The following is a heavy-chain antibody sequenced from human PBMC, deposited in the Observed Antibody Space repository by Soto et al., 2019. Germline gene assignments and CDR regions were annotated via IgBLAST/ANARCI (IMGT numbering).Heavy chain of an antibody. CDR1: GGSISSINDY. J-gene: IGHJ4*02. V-gene: IGHV4-39*01. Sequence: PSETLSLTCTVSGGSISSINDYWGWIRQPPGKGLEWIGSIYYSGSTYYNPSLKSRVTISVDTSKNQFSLKLSSVTAADTAVYYCARHYYYGSGSYRWGQGTLVTVSS. D-gene: IGHD3-10*01. CDR3: ARHYYYGSGSYR. CDR2: IYYSGST.